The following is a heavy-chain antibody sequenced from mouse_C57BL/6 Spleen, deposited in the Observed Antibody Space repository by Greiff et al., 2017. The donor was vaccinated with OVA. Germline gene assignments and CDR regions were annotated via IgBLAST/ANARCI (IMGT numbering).Heavy chain of an antibody. CDR1: GYAFSSSW. CDR2: IYPGDGDT. J-gene: IGHJ1*03. D-gene: IGHD4-1*01. Sequence: VQLQQSGPELVKPGASVKISCKASGYAFSSSWMNWVKQRPGKGLEWIGRIYPGDGDTNYNGKFKGKATLTADKSSSTAYMQLSSLTSEDSAVYFCARIGELTGTGYFDVWGTGTTVTVSS. CDR3: ARIGELTGTGYFDV. V-gene: IGHV1-82*01.